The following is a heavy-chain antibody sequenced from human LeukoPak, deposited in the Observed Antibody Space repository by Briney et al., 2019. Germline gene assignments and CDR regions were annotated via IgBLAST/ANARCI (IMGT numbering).Heavy chain of an antibody. CDR1: GGSISSYY. CDR3: ARGGGYASGNYRFVDY. V-gene: IGHV4-4*07. CDR2: IYNSGST. Sequence: SETLSLTCTVSGGSISSYYWSWIRQPAGKGLEWIGRIYNSGSTTYNPSLKSRVTMSVDTSKNQFSLKLSSVTAADTAVYYCARGGGYASGNYRFVDYWGQGTLVTVSS. D-gene: IGHD3-10*01. J-gene: IGHJ4*02.